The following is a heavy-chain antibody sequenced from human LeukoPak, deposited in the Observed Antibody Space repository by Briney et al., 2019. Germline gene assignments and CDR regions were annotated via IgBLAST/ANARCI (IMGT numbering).Heavy chain of an antibody. V-gene: IGHV1-18*01. CDR3: ARDLEVRGVIGSHLFDY. CDR2: ISAYNGNT. D-gene: IGHD3-10*01. J-gene: IGHJ4*02. CDR1: GYTFTSYG. Sequence: ASVKVSCKASGYTFTSYGISWVRQAPGQGLEWMGWISAYNGNTNYAQNLQGRVTMTTDTSTSTAYMELRSLRSDDTAVCYCARDLEVRGVIGSHLFDYWGQGTLVTVSS.